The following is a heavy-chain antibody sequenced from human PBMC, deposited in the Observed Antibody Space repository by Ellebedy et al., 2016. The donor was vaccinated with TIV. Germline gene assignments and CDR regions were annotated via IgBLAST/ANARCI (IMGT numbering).Heavy chain of an antibody. J-gene: IGHJ2*01. CDR2: INPSGGGT. Sequence: ASVQVSCKASGYTFTSYYIHWVRQAPGHGLEWMGIINPSGGGTSYAQQFQGRPTMTRDTSTNTVYMHLSSLRSDDTAVYYCARAAEVVTPRYYYFNIWGRGTLVTVSS. V-gene: IGHV1-46*01. D-gene: IGHD2-21*02. CDR3: ARAAEVVTPRYYYFNI. CDR1: GYTFTSYY.